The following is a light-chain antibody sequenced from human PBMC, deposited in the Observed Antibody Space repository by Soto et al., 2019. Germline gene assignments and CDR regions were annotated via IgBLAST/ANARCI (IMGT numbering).Light chain of an antibody. CDR3: SSYITSVTYV. CDR1: SSDVGAYNS. Sequence: QSALTQPASVSGSPGQSITISCTGTSSDVGAYNSVSWYQQHPGKAPKLIIYDVSTRPSGISDRFSGSKSGNTASLTISGLQAEDESDYYCSSYITSVTYVFGTGTQLTVL. CDR2: DVS. J-gene: IGLJ1*01. V-gene: IGLV2-14*01.